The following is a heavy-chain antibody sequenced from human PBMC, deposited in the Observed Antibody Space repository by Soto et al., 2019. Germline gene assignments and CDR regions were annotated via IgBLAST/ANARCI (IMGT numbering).Heavy chain of an antibody. CDR2: IGSGGGT. CDR1: GFTFSSYA. Sequence: GGSLRLSCAASGFTFSSYAMSWVRQAPGKGLQWVSSIGSGGGTFYEDSVKGRFTISRDNSKNTVFLQMNSLRAEDTAVYYCAPRGRYYFDYWGQGTLVTVSS. CDR3: APRGRYYFDY. D-gene: IGHD3-9*01. J-gene: IGHJ4*02. V-gene: IGHV3-23*01.